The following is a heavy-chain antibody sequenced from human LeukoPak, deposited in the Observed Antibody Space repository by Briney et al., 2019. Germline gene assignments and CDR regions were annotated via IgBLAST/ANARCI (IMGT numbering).Heavy chain of an antibody. J-gene: IGHJ5*02. CDR1: GYSISSGYY. Sequence: PSETLSLTCTVSGYSISSGYYWGWIRQPPGKGLEWIGSIYHSGSTYYNPSLKSRVTISVDTSKDQFSLKLSSVTAADTAVYYCAREDFQFGESLNWFDPWGQGTLVTVSS. CDR2: IYHSGST. CDR3: AREDFQFGESLNWFDP. V-gene: IGHV4-38-2*02. D-gene: IGHD3-10*01.